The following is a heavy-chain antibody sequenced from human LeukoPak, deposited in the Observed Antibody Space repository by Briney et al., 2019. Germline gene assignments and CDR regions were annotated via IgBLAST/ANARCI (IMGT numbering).Heavy chain of an antibody. V-gene: IGHV1-18*01. J-gene: IGHJ4*02. D-gene: IGHD2-2*01. CDR2: IRAHNGDT. Sequence: GASVNVSCKASGYTFTSYAISWVRQAPGQGLEWMGWIRAHNGDTNHAQQLQGRVTMTTDTSTRTAYMELRSLRSEDTAVYYCARGEFICTINTCYASALDSWGQGTLVTVSS. CDR3: ARGEFICTINTCYASALDS. CDR1: GYTFTSYA.